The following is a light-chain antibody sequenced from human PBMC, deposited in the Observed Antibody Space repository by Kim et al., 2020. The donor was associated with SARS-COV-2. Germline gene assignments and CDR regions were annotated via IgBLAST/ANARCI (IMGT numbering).Light chain of an antibody. CDR1: QSVTNNF. V-gene: IGKV3-20*01. J-gene: IGKJ4*01. CDR3: QQFATSLS. Sequence: IVLTQSPGTLSLSPGERATLSCRASQSVTNNFLAWYQHKPGQAPRLLIYGVSIRATDTPDRFSGSGSGTDFTLTISRLQPEDFGVYYCQQFATSLSFGGGTKVDIK. CDR2: GVS.